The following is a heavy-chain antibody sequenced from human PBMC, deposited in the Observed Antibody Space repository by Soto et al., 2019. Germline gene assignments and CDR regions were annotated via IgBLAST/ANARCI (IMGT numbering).Heavy chain of an antibody. V-gene: IGHV4-59*01. Sequence: QVHLLESGPGLVRPSETLSLTCSVSGGSMSPYYWSWIRQSPRKGLEWIGSIYYSGNTNYNPSLKSRVTISVDTSKSQFSLKLNSVTAADSAVYYCARGVYDYWSGYYAGSGLDVWGQGTTVIVSS. D-gene: IGHD3-3*01. CDR1: GGSMSPYY. CDR2: IYYSGNT. CDR3: ARGVYDYWSGYYAGSGLDV. J-gene: IGHJ6*02.